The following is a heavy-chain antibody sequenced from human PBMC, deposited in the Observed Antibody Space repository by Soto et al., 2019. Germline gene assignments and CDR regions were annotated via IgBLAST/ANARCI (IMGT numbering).Heavy chain of an antibody. CDR3: ARGGYCSSTSCPQPIFTKYYYYYYGMDV. CDR2: IIPIFGTA. J-gene: IGHJ6*02. Sequence: SVKVSCKASGGTFSSYAISWVRQAPGQGLEWMGGIIPIFGTANYAQKFQGRVTITADESTSTAYMELSSLRSEDTAVYYCARGGYCSSTSCPQPIFTKYYYYYYGMDVWGQGTTVTVSS. CDR1: GGTFSSYA. V-gene: IGHV1-69*13. D-gene: IGHD2-2*01.